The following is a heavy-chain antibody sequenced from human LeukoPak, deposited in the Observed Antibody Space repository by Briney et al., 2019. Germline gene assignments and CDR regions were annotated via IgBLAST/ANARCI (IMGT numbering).Heavy chain of an antibody. CDR3: AKDVFPYCGGDCYFDY. D-gene: IGHD2-21*02. CDR1: GFTFSSYA. V-gene: IGHV3-23*01. J-gene: IGHJ4*02. CDR2: ISGSGGST. Sequence: GGSLRLSCAASGFTFSSYAMSWVRQAPGKGLEWASAISGSGGSTYYADSVKGRFTISRDNSMNTLYLQMNSLRAEDTAVHYCAKDVFPYCGGDCYFDYWGQGTLVTVSS.